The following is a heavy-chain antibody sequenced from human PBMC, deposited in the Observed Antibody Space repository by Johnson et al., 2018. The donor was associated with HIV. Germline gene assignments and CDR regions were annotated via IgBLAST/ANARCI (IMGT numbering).Heavy chain of an antibody. Sequence: VQLVESGGGLAQPGGSLRLSCAASGFTFSDYYMSWIRQAPGKGLEWVSGINWNGGSTGYAESVKGRFTIARDNAKNSLYLQMNSLGAEDTALYYCARGITMIVVERKYDAFDIWGQGTMVTVSS. CDR2: INWNGGST. V-gene: IGHV3-20*04. D-gene: IGHD3-22*01. J-gene: IGHJ3*02. CDR1: GFTFSDYY. CDR3: ARGITMIVVERKYDAFDI.